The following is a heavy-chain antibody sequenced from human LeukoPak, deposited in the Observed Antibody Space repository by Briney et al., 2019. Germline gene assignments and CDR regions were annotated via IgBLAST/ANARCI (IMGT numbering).Heavy chain of an antibody. CDR1: GFTFSSYW. V-gene: IGHV3-7*01. J-gene: IGHJ3*02. Sequence: GGSLRLSCAASGFTFSSYWMSWVRQAPGKGLEWVANIKEDGSEKYYVDSVKGRFTISRDNAKDSLYLQMNSLRAEDTAVYYCARDPGTLRFLEWPPIWGQGTVATVSS. D-gene: IGHD3-3*01. CDR2: IKEDGSEK. CDR3: ARDPGTLRFLEWPPI.